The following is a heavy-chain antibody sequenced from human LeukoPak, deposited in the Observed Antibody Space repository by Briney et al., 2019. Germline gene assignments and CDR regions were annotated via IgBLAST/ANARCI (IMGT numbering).Heavy chain of an antibody. CDR1: GFTFSTYA. Sequence: GGSLRLSCTASGFTFSTYAMEWVRQAPGKGLEWLSSLSGASDYICYADSVKGRFTISRDNAKSSLNLQMNSLKAEDTAVYYCARLSRSSYGKYYFDSWGQGTLVTVSS. CDR2: LSGASDYI. J-gene: IGHJ4*02. D-gene: IGHD1-26*01. CDR3: ARLSRSSYGKYYFDS. V-gene: IGHV3-21*01.